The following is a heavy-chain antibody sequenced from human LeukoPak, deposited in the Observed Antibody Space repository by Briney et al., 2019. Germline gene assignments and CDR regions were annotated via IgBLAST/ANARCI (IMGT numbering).Heavy chain of an antibody. J-gene: IGHJ4*02. D-gene: IGHD1-1*01. CDR2: TYYRSKWKN. Sequence: SQTLLLTCAVSGDSVCSNSATWIWIRQSPSRGLECLGRTYYRSKWKNDYAVSVKTRITINPDTTKNQFSLQLNSVTPEDTAVYYCGRGWNYIDYWGQGTLVIVSS. CDR1: GDSVCSNSAT. CDR3: GRGWNYIDY. V-gene: IGHV6-1*01.